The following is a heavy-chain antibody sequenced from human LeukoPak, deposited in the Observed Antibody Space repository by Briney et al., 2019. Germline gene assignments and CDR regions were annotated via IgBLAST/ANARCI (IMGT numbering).Heavy chain of an antibody. CDR1: GFTFDDYA. V-gene: IGHV3-9*03. Sequence: GGSLRLSCAASGFTFDDYAMHWVRQAPGKGLEWVSGISWNSGSIGYADSVKGRFTISRDNAKNSLYLQMNSLRSEDMTLYYSAEDIAPIGLQLGYFAYWGEGTPVTVSA. CDR3: AEDIAPIGLQLGYFAY. D-gene: IGHD6-13*01. CDR2: ISWNSGSI. J-gene: IGHJ4*01.